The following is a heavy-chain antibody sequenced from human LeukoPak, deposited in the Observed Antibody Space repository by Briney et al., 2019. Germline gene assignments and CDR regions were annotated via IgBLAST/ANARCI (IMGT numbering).Heavy chain of an antibody. CDR3: AKSDRMVRGVIITFGYYFDY. Sequence: GGSLRLSCAASGFTFSSYAMSWVRQAPGKGLEWVSAISGSGGSTYYADSVKGRFTISRDNSKNTLYLQMNSLRAEDTAVYYCAKSDRMVRGVIITFGYYFDYWGQGTLVTVSS. CDR2: ISGSGGST. J-gene: IGHJ4*02. D-gene: IGHD3-10*01. CDR1: GFTFSSYA. V-gene: IGHV3-23*01.